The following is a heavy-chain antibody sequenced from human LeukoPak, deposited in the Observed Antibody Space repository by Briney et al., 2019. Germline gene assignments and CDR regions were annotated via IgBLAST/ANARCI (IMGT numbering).Heavy chain of an antibody. Sequence: PGGSLRLSCAASGFTFSSYWMSWVRQAPGKGLEWVANIKQDGSEKYYVDSVKGRFTIYRDNAKNSLYLQMNSLRAEDTAVYYCARDRLYCSSTSCGGTHDYWGQGTLVTVSS. CDR1: GFTFSSYW. V-gene: IGHV3-7*01. J-gene: IGHJ4*02. CDR3: ARDRLYCSSTSCGGTHDY. D-gene: IGHD2-2*01. CDR2: IKQDGSEK.